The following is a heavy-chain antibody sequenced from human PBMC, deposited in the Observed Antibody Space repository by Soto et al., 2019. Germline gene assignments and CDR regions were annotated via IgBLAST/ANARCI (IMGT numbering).Heavy chain of an antibody. Sequence: QVQLVQSGAEVKKPGSSVKVSCKASGGTFSSYAISWVRQAPGQGLEWMGGIIPIFGTANYAQTFQGRVTITADESTSAAYMELSSLRSEDTAVYYCARGLYCSGGSCDAIYYYYGMDVWGQGTTVTFAS. V-gene: IGHV1-69*01. D-gene: IGHD2-15*01. CDR3: ARGLYCSGGSCDAIYYYYGMDV. J-gene: IGHJ6*02. CDR2: IIPIFGTA. CDR1: GGTFSSYA.